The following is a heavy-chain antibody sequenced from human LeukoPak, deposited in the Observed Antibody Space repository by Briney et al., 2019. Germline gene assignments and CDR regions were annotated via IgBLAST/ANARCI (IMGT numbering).Heavy chain of an antibody. CDR3: ARDPSVVVVAAKSTTDAFDI. D-gene: IGHD2-15*01. V-gene: IGHV1-46*01. Sequence: ASVKVSCKASGYTFTSYYMHWVRQAPGQGLEWMGIINPSGGSTSYAQKFQGRVTMTRDTSTSTVYMELSSLRSEDTAVYYCARDPSVVVVAAKSTTDAFDIWGQGTMVTVSS. J-gene: IGHJ3*02. CDR2: INPSGGST. CDR1: GYTFTSYY.